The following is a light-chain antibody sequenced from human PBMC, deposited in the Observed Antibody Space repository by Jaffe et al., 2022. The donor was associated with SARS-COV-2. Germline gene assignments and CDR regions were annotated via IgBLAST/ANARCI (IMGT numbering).Light chain of an antibody. CDR2: KAS. J-gene: IGKJ4*01. CDR3: QQCDTYPLT. V-gene: IGKV1-5*03. CDR1: HSPNSR. Sequence: DIQMTQSPSTLSASVGDRVTITCRASHSPNSRVAWYQQKPGKAPKVLIYKASSLESGVPSRFSGSESGTEFTLTISSLQPDDLATYYCQQCDTYPLTFGGGTKVEIK.